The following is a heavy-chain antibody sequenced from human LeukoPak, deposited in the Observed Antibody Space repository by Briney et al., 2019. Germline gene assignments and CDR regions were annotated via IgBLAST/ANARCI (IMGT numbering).Heavy chain of an antibody. Sequence: GGSLRLSCAASGFTFSSYGMHWVRQAPGKGLEWVAVIWYDGSNKYYADSAKGRFTISRDNSKNTLYLQMNSLRAEDTAVYYCARGGAGTNNWFDSWGQGTLVTVSS. J-gene: IGHJ5*01. CDR3: ARGGAGTNNWFDS. D-gene: IGHD6-13*01. CDR2: IWYDGSNK. CDR1: GFTFSSYG. V-gene: IGHV3-33*01.